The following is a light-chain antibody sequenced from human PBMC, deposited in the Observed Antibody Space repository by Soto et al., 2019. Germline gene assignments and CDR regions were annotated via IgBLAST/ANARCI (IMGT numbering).Light chain of an antibody. CDR3: QQYNSFRVT. V-gene: IGKV1-5*01. J-gene: IGKJ1*01. CDR1: QSISSW. Sequence: DIQMPQSPSTLSASVGDRVTITCRASQSISSWLAWYQQKPGKAPKLLIYDASSLESGVPSSFSGSGSGTEFTLTISSLQPDDFAAYYCQQYNSFRVTFGQGTKVEIK. CDR2: DAS.